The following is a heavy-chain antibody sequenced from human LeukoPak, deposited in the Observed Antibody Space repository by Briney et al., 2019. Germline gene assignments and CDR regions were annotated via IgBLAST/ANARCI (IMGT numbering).Heavy chain of an antibody. CDR2: IKQDGSKK. CDR1: GFTFSSYA. Sequence: GGSLRLSCAASGFTFSSYAMSWVRRAPGKGLEWVANIKQDGSKKSYVDSVKGRFTISRDNAKNSLYLQMNSLRAEDTAIYYCTRVGYIDEGIDYWGQGTLVTVSS. V-gene: IGHV3-7*04. D-gene: IGHD5-24*01. CDR3: TRVGYIDEGIDY. J-gene: IGHJ4*02.